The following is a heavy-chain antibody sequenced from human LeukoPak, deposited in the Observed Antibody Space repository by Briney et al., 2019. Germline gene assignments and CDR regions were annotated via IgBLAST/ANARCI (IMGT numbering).Heavy chain of an antibody. V-gene: IGHV4-59*01. CDR2: IYYSGST. CDR1: GGSISSYY. Sequence: PSETLSLTCTVSGGSISSYYWSWIRQPPGKGLEWIGYIYYSGSTNYNPSLKSRVTISVDTSKNQFSLKLSSVTAADTAVYYCARDSYSSSGLFYWGQGTLVTVSS. CDR3: ARDSYSSSGLFY. D-gene: IGHD6-6*01. J-gene: IGHJ4*02.